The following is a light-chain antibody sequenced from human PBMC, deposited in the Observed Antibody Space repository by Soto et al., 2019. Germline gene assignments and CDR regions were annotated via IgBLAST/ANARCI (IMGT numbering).Light chain of an antibody. V-gene: IGLV2-14*01. J-gene: IGLJ2*01. Sequence: QSVLTQPASVSGSPGQWVTISCTGTSSDVGGYNYVSWYQQHPGKAPKLMIYEVSNRPSGLFNRFSGSKSGNTASLTISGLQAEDEAYYYCSSYTSSYTHVFGGGTKLTVL. CDR1: SSDVGGYNY. CDR2: EVS. CDR3: SSYTSSYTHV.